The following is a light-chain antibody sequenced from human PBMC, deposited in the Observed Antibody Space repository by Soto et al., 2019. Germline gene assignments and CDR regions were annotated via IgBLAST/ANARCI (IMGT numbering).Light chain of an antibody. Sequence: DIQMTQSPSSLSASVGDRVTITCRARQGIRNYLAWYQQKPGKVPKLLIYAASTLQSGVPSRFSGSGSGTAFTLTISSLQPEDVATYYCQKQKSAPFTFGGGTKVEIK. CDR1: QGIRNY. CDR2: AAS. CDR3: QKQKSAPFT. V-gene: IGKV1-27*01. J-gene: IGKJ4*01.